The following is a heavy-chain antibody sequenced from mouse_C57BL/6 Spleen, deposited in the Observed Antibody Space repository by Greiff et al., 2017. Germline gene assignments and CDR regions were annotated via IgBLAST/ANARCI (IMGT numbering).Heavy chain of an antibody. CDR1: GFTFSSYA. J-gene: IGHJ4*01. CDR3: AREGKVAYSNMDY. D-gene: IGHD2-5*01. V-gene: IGHV5-4*01. CDR2: ISDGGSYT. Sequence: EVKLVESGGGLVKPGGSLKLSCAASGFTFSSYAMSWVRQTPEKRLEWVATISDGGSYTYYPDNVKGRFTISRDNAKNNLYLQMSHLKSEDTAMYYCAREGKVAYSNMDYWGQGTSVTVSS.